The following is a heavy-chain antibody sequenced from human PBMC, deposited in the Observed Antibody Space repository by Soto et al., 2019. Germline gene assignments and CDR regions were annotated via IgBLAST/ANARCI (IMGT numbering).Heavy chain of an antibody. CDR3: ARVYGRDYYYGMDV. CDR1: GFTFSSYE. CDR2: ISSSGSTI. V-gene: IGHV3-48*03. D-gene: IGHD4-17*01. J-gene: IGHJ6*02. Sequence: PGGSLRLSCAASGFTFSSYEMNWVRQAPGKGLEWVSYISSSGSTIYYADSVKGRFTISRDNAKNSLYLQMNSLRAGDTAVYYCARVYGRDYYYGMDVWGQGTTVTVSS.